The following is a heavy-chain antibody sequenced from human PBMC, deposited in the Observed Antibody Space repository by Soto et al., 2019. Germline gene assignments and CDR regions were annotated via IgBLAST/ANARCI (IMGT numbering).Heavy chain of an antibody. CDR3: ARSLLQGDF. J-gene: IGHJ4*02. CDR2: INPNGGST. CDR1: GYTFIHYY. V-gene: IGHV1-46*01. Sequence: QVQLVQSGAEVKKPGASVKISCKASGYTFIHYYIHWVRQSPGQGLEWMAIINPNGGSTNYAQKFQGRVTVTSDTSTTTVSMELNSLESDDTAVYFCARSLLQGDFWGQGTLLTVSS. D-gene: IGHD2-21*01.